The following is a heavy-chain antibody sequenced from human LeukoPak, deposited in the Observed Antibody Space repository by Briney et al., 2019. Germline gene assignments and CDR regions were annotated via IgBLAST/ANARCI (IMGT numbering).Heavy chain of an antibody. CDR3: ARDNSDVVGATMYWYFDL. D-gene: IGHD1-26*01. CDR2: INPSGTST. J-gene: IGHJ2*01. CDR1: GSTFTRHW. V-gene: IGHV1-46*01. Sequence: ASVRVSCKASGSTFTRHWIHWVRQAPGQGLEWMGLINPSGTSTYYAQKFQGRVTMTRDTSTSTLHMELSSLRSEDTAVYYCARDNSDVVGATMYWYFDLWGRGTLVSVSS.